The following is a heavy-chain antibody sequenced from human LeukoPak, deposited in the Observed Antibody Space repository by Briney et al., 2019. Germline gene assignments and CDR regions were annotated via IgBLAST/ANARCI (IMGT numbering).Heavy chain of an antibody. CDR2: INHSGST. J-gene: IGHJ3*02. CDR1: GGSFSGYY. Sequence: PSETLSLTCAVYGGSFSGYYWSWIRQPPGKGLEWIGEINHSGSTNYNPSLKSRVTISVDTSKNQFSLKLSSVTAADTAVYYCARGRSGSYPRAFDIWGQGTMVTVSS. D-gene: IGHD1-26*01. V-gene: IGHV4-34*01. CDR3: ARGRSGSYPRAFDI.